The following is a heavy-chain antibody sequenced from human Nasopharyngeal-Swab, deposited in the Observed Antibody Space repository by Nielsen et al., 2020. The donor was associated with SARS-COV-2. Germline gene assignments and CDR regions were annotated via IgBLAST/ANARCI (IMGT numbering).Heavy chain of an antibody. D-gene: IGHD6-13*01. V-gene: IGHV4-34*01. J-gene: IGHJ6*02. CDR1: GGSFSGYY. CDR3: ARGGSSSWYYYYYGMDV. Sequence: SETLSLTCAVYGGSFSGYYWSWIRQPPGKGLEWIGEINQSGSTNYNPSLKSRVTISVDTSKNQFSLKLSSVTAADTAVYYCARGGSSSWYYYYYGMDVWGQGTTVTVSS. CDR2: INQSGST.